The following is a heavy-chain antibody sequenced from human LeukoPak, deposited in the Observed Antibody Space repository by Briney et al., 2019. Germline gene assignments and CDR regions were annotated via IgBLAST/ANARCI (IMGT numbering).Heavy chain of an antibody. J-gene: IGHJ4*02. CDR2: INSDGSST. D-gene: IGHD1-26*01. Sequence: GGSLRLSCAASGFTFSSYWMHWVRQAPGKGLVWVSRINSDGSSTSYADSVKGRFTISRDNAKNTLYLQMNSLKTEDTAVYYCTTERSGSFPYWGQGALVTVSS. CDR1: GFTFSSYW. V-gene: IGHV3-74*01. CDR3: TTERSGSFPY.